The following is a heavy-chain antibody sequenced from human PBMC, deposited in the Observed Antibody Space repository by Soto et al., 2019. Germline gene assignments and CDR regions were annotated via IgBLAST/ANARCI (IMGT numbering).Heavy chain of an antibody. Sequence: QLQLQESGPGLVKPSETLSLTCTVSGDSISITSYYWGWVRQPPGKGLEWIGSIHYSGSTHYNPSIQSRVTRSGDASKKQFSLKLRSVTAADTAVYYCASTKDETLYFDYWGQGTLVTVSS. D-gene: IGHD2-15*01. CDR1: GDSISITSYY. CDR3: ASTKDETLYFDY. V-gene: IGHV4-39*01. J-gene: IGHJ4*02. CDR2: IHYSGST.